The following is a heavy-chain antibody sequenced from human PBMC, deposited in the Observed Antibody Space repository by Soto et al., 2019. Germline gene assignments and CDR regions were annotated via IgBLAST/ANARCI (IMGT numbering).Heavy chain of an antibody. J-gene: IGHJ4*02. D-gene: IGHD4-17*01. CDR3: GGQDYGAKGYDFEN. CDR1: NGSISSRSSY. CDR2: IYYIGHT. V-gene: IGHV4-39*01. Sequence: QLQLQESGSGLVKPSETLSLTCIVSNGSISSRSSYWGWIRQTPGMGLEWIGSIYYIGHTYYNPSVKSRGTKSIHTSKTDFSLKMNSVTAADTAVYFCGGQDYGAKGYDFENWGQGALVTVSS.